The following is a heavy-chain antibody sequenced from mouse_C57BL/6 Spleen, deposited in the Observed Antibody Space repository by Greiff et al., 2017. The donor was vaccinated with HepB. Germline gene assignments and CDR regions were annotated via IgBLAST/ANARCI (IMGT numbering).Heavy chain of an antibody. D-gene: IGHD2-5*01. CDR1: GFNIKDDY. CDR2: IDPENGDT. CDR3: TTKGYYSNFSYAMDY. J-gene: IGHJ4*01. V-gene: IGHV14-4*01. Sequence: VQLQQSGAELVRPGASVKLSCTASGFNIKDDYMHWVKQRPEQGLEWIGWIDPENGDTEYASKFQGKATITADTSSNTAYLQLSSLTSEDTAVYYWTTKGYYSNFSYAMDYWGQGTSVTVSS.